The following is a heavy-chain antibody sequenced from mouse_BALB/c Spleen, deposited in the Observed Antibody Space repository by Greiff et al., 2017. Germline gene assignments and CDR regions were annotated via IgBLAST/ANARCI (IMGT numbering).Heavy chain of an antibody. CDR3: ARDNLGRDY. Sequence: EVKVVESGGGLVQPGGSLRLSCATSGFTFTDYYMSWVRQPPGKALEWLGFIRNKANGYTTEYSASVKGRFTISRDNSQSILYLQMNTLRAEDSATYYCARDNLGRDYWGQGTTLTVSS. J-gene: IGHJ2*01. V-gene: IGHV7-3*02. CDR2: IRNKANGYTT. CDR1: GFTFTDYY. D-gene: IGHD4-1*01.